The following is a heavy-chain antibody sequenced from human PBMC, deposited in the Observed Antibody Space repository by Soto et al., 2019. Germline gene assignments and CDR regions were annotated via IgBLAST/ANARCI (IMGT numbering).Heavy chain of an antibody. Sequence: QLQLQESGPGLVKPSETLSLTCTVSGGSISSSSYYWGWIRQPPGKGLEWIGSIYYSGSTYYNPYLKSRVTISVDTSKNQFSLKLSSVTAADTAVYYCARHGLRLGAPIGYFDYWGQGTLVTVSS. CDR1: GGSISSSSYY. J-gene: IGHJ4*02. CDR3: ARHGLRLGAPIGYFDY. D-gene: IGHD1-26*01. V-gene: IGHV4-39*01. CDR2: IYYSGST.